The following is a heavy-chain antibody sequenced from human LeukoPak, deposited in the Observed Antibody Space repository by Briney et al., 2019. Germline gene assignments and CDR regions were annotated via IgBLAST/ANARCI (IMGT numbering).Heavy chain of an antibody. D-gene: IGHD6-19*01. Sequence: SETLSLTCTVSGGSISSSSYYWGWIRQPPGKGLEWIGSIYYSGSTYYNPSLKSRVTISVDTSKNQFSLKLSSVTAADTAVYYCASDSSGWYGFRRDAFDIWGQGPMVTVSS. CDR1: GGSISSSSYY. CDR2: IYYSGST. CDR3: ASDSSGWYGFRRDAFDI. J-gene: IGHJ3*02. V-gene: IGHV4-39*01.